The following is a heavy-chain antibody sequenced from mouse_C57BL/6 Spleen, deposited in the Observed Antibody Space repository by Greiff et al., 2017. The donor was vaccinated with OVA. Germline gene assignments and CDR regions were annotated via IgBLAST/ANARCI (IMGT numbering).Heavy chain of an antibody. CDR3: ARAEWGNSYAMDY. Sequence: VQLQQSGAELVRPGPSVKLSCKASGYPFTDYWIEWVKQRPGQGLEWIGVIFPGSGGTTYNEKFKGKATLTADTSSSTAYMQLSSLTSEDSAVYICARAEWGNSYAMDYWGQGTTVTVSS. D-gene: IGHD1-3*01. CDR2: IFPGSGGT. J-gene: IGHJ4*01. V-gene: IGHV1-54*01. CDR1: GYPFTDYW.